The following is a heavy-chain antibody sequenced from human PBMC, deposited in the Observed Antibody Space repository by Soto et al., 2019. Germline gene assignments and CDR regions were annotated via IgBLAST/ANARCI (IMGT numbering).Heavy chain of an antibody. Sequence: QVQLQESGPGLVKPSETLSLTCTVSGGSISTYYWNWIRQSAGKGLEWIGRVYISGSTNYHPSLRGRAAMSVDASNNQFSLKVTSVTAADTAVYYCARGGRDGFDIWGQGTMVTVSS. CDR1: GGSISTYY. J-gene: IGHJ3*02. V-gene: IGHV4-4*07. CDR2: VYISGST. CDR3: ARGGRDGFDI.